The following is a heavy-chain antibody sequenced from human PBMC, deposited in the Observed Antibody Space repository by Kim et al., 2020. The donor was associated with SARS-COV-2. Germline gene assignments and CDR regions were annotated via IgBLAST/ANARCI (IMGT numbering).Heavy chain of an antibody. CDR3: ARHTFGGEYYYGSGSYHRPPDY. CDR2: IYYSGST. J-gene: IGHJ4*02. V-gene: IGHV4-39*01. D-gene: IGHD3-10*01. CDR1: GGSISSSSYY. Sequence: SETLSLTCTVSGGSISSSSYYWGWIRQPPGKGLEWIGSIYYSGSTYYNPSLKSRVTISVDTSKNQFSLKLSSVTAADTAVYYCARHTFGGEYYYGSGSYHRPPDYWGQGTLVTVSS.